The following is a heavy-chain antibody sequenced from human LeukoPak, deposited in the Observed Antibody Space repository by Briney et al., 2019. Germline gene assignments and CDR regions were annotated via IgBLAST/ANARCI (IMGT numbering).Heavy chain of an antibody. CDR3: ARDRGWQTFDY. Sequence: PGGSLRLSCVVSGFTFSDYWMSWVRQTPGKGLGRVANIKTDGSETYYVDSVKGRFTISRDNAQNSVFLQMYSLRVDDTAVYFCARDRGWQTFDYWGQGTLVTVSS. J-gene: IGHJ4*02. CDR2: IKTDGSET. CDR1: GFTFSDYW. V-gene: IGHV3-7*01. D-gene: IGHD5-24*01.